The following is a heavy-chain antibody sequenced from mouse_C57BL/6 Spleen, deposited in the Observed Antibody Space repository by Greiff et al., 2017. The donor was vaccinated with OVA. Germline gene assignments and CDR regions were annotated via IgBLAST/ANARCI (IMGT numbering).Heavy chain of an antibody. CDR1: GYAFSSYW. CDR3: ARSYYGSSYWYFDV. J-gene: IGHJ1*03. D-gene: IGHD1-1*01. V-gene: IGHV1-80*01. CDR2: IYPGDGDT. Sequence: QVQLQQSGAELVKPGASVKISCKASGYAFSSYWMNWVKQRPGKGLEWIGKIYPGDGDTNYNGKFKGKATLTANKSSSTAYMQLSSLTSEDSAVYFCARSYYGSSYWYFDVWGTGTTVTVSS.